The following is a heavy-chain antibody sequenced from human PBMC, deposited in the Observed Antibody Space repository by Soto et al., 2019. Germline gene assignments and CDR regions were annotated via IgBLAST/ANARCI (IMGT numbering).Heavy chain of an antibody. J-gene: IGHJ6*02. CDR1: GYTFTGYY. CDR3: ARVPTPGYCSSTSCPNYYYYGMDV. V-gene: IGHV1-2*02. CDR2: INPNSGGT. D-gene: IGHD2-2*01. Sequence: SVKVSCKASGYTFTGYYMHWVRQAPGQGLEWMGWINPNSGGTNYAQKFQGRVTMTRDTSISTAYMELSRLRSDDTAVYYCARVPTPGYCSSTSCPNYYYYGMDVWGQGTTVTVSS.